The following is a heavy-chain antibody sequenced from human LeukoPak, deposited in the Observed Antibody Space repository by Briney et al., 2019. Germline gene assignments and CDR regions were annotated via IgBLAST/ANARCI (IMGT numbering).Heavy chain of an antibody. D-gene: IGHD2-15*01. J-gene: IGHJ4*02. CDR3: ARQYCSGGSCYDY. Sequence: SETLSLTCTVSGGSISSGGYYWSWIRQHPGKGLERIGYIYYSGSTYYNPSLKSRVTISVDTSKNQFSLKLSSVTAADTAVYYCARQYCSGGSCYDYWGQGTLVTVSS. CDR1: GGSISSGGYY. CDR2: IYYSGST. V-gene: IGHV4-31*03.